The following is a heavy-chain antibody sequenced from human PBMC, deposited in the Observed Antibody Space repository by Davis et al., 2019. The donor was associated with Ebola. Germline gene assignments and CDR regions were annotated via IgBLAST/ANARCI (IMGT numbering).Heavy chain of an antibody. D-gene: IGHD6-13*01. CDR3: ARVVPKLLPRSSSWPYYMDV. Sequence: PGGSLRLSCAVYGGSFSGYYWSWIRQPPGKGLEWIGEINHSGSTNYNPSLKSRVTISVDTSKNQFSLKLSSVTAADTAVYYCARVVPKLLPRSSSWPYYMDVWGKGTTVTVSS. J-gene: IGHJ6*03. V-gene: IGHV4-34*01. CDR1: GGSFSGYY. CDR2: INHSGST.